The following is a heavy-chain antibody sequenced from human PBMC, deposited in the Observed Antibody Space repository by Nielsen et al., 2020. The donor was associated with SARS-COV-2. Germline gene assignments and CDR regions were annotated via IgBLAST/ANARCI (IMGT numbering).Heavy chain of an antibody. Sequence: GGSLRLSCVTSGFTFRDYAMTWVRQAPGKGLEWVSTISGSGGGAYHADSVTGRFSISRDNSKNTLYLQMNSLHQGPIGLPPGTLLQEHLWG. CDR3: TLLQEHL. CDR2: ISGSGGGA. V-gene: IGHV3-23*01. CDR1: GFTFRDYA. J-gene: IGHJ6*01.